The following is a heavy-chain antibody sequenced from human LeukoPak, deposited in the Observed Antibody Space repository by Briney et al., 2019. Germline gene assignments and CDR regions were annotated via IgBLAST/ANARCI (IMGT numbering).Heavy chain of an antibody. CDR2: ASYDGGNK. J-gene: IGHJ4*02. Sequence: GGSLRLSCAASRFAFSRYSMRWVRQAPGKWLEWVAVASYDGGNKYYAGSVKGRFIISRDNSKNTLSLQMNSLRLEDTAVYYCARGLPGGFVGFSSSYYPLDHWGQGTLVTVSS. V-gene: IGHV3-30-3*01. CDR3: ARGLPGGFVGFSSSYYPLDH. D-gene: IGHD6-13*01. CDR1: RFAFSRYS.